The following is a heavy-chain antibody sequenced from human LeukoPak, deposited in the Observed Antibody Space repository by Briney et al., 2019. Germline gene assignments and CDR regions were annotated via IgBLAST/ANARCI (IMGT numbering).Heavy chain of an antibody. V-gene: IGHV4-59*01. CDR2: IYYSGST. CDR1: GGSISSYY. CDR3: ARGDSLFDY. J-gene: IGHJ4*02. Sequence: PSETLCLTCTVSGGSISSYYWSWIRQPPGKGLEWIGYIYYSGSTNYNPSLKSRVTISVDTSKNQFSLKLSSVTAADTAVYYCARGDSLFDYWGQGTLVTVSS. D-gene: IGHD2-15*01.